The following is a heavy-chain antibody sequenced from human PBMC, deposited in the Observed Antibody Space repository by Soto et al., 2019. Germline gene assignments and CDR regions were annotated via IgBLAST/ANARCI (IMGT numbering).Heavy chain of an antibody. V-gene: IGHV3-15*01. J-gene: IGHJ3*02. Sequence: GGSLRLSCAAAGFTFSNAWMSWVRQAPGKGLEWVGRIKSKTDGGTRDYGAPVKGRFIISRDDSKNTMYLQMNSLKADDTAMYYCTTAVEHVAVLIGIDAFDIWGQGTVVTVS. D-gene: IGHD2-21*01. CDR2: IKSKTDGGTR. CDR3: TTAVEHVAVLIGIDAFDI. CDR1: GFTFSNAW.